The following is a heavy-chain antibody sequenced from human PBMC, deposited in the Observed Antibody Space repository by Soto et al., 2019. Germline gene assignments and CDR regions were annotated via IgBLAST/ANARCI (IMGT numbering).Heavy chain of an antibody. V-gene: IGHV4-30-2*01. J-gene: IGHJ5*02. CDR1: GGSISSGGYS. CDR3: ARVSAAGGWFDP. CDR2: IYHSGST. Sequence: SETVSLTCAVSGGSISSGGYSWSWIRQPPGKGLEWIGYIYHSGSTYYNPSLESRVTISVDRSKNQFSLKLSSVTAADTAVYYCARVSAAGGWFDPWGQGTLVTVSS. D-gene: IGHD6-13*01.